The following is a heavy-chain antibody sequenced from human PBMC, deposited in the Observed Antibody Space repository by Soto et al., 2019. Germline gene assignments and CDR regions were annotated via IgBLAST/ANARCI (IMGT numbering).Heavy chain of an antibody. V-gene: IGHV3-66*01. CDR3: AREYSSGYYYFYAMDV. CDR1: GFTVSSNY. CDR2: IYSGGST. Sequence: EVQLVESGGGLVQPGGSLRLSCAASGFTVSSNYMSWVRQAPGKGLEWVSVIYSGGSTYYADSVKGRFTISRDNSKNTLYLQMNSLRAEDTAVYDCAREYSSGYYYFYAMDVWGQGTTVTVSS. D-gene: IGHD5-18*01. J-gene: IGHJ6*02.